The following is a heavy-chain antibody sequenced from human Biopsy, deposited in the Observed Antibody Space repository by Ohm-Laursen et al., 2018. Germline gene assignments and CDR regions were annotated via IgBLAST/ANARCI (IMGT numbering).Heavy chain of an antibody. D-gene: IGHD1-14*01. J-gene: IGHJ5*02. V-gene: IGHV4-59*12. CDR1: GGSISGSS. Sequence: SETLSLTCAVSGGSISGSSWSWIRQAPGRGLEWVGYISYSGSTNYNPSLKSRVTMSVDTSKNKFSLRVSSVTAADTAVYYCARDRDRRGWFDPWGQGTLVTVSS. CDR2: ISYSGST. CDR3: ARDRDRRGWFDP.